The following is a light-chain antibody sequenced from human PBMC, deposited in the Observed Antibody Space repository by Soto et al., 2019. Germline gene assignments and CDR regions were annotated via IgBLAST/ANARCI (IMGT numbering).Light chain of an antibody. J-gene: IGLJ3*02. V-gene: IGLV2-14*01. CDR2: DVS. Sequence: QSALTQPASVSGSPGQSITISCTGTTSDVGRYNYVSWHQQHPGKAPKLLIFDVSNRPSGVSDRFSGSKSGNTASLTISGLQDEDEADYYCTSYTTGTTWVFGGGTKVTVL. CDR3: TSYTTGTTWV. CDR1: TSDVGRYNY.